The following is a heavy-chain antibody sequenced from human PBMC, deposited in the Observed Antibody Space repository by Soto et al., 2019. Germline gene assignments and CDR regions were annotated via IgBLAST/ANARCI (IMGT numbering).Heavy chain of an antibody. CDR2: ISYSGST. D-gene: IGHD2-15*01. V-gene: IGHV4-31*02. CDR3: ARDDGGKTDY. J-gene: IGHJ4*02. Sequence: WTWLRQYPGKGLEWIGYISYSGSTHYNPSLKSRVTISVDTSKNQLSLNLNSVTAADTAVYYCARDDGGKTDYWGQGTLVTVTS.